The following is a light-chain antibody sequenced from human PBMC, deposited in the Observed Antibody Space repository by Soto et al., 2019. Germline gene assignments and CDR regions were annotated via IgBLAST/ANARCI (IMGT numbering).Light chain of an antibody. CDR3: QQYYSAPLT. J-gene: IGKJ4*01. CDR2: PAS. Sequence: DIQMTQSPSSLSASVGDRVTITCRASQGISNSLAWYQQKPGQVPNLLIYPASTLQSGVPSRFSVRTSGTDFPLTISRLQPEDVATYYCQQYYSAPLTFGGGTKVEI. CDR1: QGISNS. V-gene: IGKV1-27*01.